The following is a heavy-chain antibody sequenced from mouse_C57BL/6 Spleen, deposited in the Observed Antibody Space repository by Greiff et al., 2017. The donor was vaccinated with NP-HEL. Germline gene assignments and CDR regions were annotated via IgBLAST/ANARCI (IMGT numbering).Heavy chain of an antibody. V-gene: IGHV5-9-1*02. CDR1: GFTFSSYA. CDR2: ISSGGDYI. CDR3: TRAPGYYGNPYFDY. J-gene: IGHJ2*01. Sequence: EVKVVESGEGLVKPGGSLKLSCAASGFTFSSYAMSWVRQTPVKRLEWVAYISSGGDYIYYADTVKGRFTISRDNARNTLYLQMSSLKSEDTAMYYCTRAPGYYGNPYFDYWGQGTTLTVSS. D-gene: IGHD2-1*01.